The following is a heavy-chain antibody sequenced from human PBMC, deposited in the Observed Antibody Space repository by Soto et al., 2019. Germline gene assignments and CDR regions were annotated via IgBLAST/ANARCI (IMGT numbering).Heavy chain of an antibody. CDR3: AREAPATVVTPGGYYFDY. Sequence: SVKVSCKASGGTFSSYAISWVRQAPGQGLEWMGGIIPIFGTANYAQKFQGRVTITADESTSTAYMELSSLRSEDTAVYYCAREAPATVVTPGGYYFDYWCQGTLVSVSS. V-gene: IGHV1-69*13. D-gene: IGHD4-17*01. CDR1: GGTFSSYA. CDR2: IIPIFGTA. J-gene: IGHJ4*02.